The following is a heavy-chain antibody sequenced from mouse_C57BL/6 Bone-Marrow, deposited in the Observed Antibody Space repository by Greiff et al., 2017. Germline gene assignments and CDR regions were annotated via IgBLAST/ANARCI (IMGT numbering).Heavy chain of an antibody. CDR2: INPYNGGT. J-gene: IGHJ2*01. CDR1: GYTFTDYY. V-gene: IGHV1-19*01. Sequence: EVQLQQSGPVLVKPGASVKMSCKASGYTFTDYYKNWVKQSHGKSLEWIGVINPYNGGTSYNQKFKGKATLTVDKSSSTAYMQLSSLTSEDSAVYFCARDWDYFDYWGQGTTLTVSS. D-gene: IGHD4-1*01. CDR3: ARDWDYFDY.